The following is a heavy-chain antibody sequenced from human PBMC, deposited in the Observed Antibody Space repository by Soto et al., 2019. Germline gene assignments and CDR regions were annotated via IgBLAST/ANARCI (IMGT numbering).Heavy chain of an antibody. Sequence: QVQLQESGPGLVKPSETLSLTCTVSGGSISSYYWSWIRQPPGKGLEWIGYIYYSGSTNYNPSLSSRVTLSGDTSKHQFSLKLSSVTAADTAVYYCARHSITGTFVDPWGQGTLVTVSS. CDR3: ARHSITGTFVDP. CDR1: GGSISSYY. CDR2: IYYSGST. D-gene: IGHD1-20*01. J-gene: IGHJ5*02. V-gene: IGHV4-59*08.